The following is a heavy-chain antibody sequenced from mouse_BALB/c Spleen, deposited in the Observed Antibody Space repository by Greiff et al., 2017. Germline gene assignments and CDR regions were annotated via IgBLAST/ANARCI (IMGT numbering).Heavy chain of an antibody. CDR1: GFTFSSYA. CDR2: ISSGGSYT. Sequence: EVKLVESGGDLVKPGGSLKLSCAASGFTFSSYAMSWVRQTPEKRLEWVATISSGGSYTYYPDSVKGRFTISRDNAKNTLYLQMSSLRSEDTAMYYCARELDYWGQGTTLTVSS. V-gene: IGHV5-9-3*01. CDR3: ARELDY. J-gene: IGHJ2*01.